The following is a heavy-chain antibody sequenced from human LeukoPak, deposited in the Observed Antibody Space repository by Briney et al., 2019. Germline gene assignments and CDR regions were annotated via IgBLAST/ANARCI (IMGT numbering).Heavy chain of an antibody. D-gene: IGHD1-26*01. V-gene: IGHV4-34*01. Sequence: PSETLSLTCAVYGGSFSGYYWSWIRQPPGKGLEWIGEINHSGSTNYNPSLKSRVTISVDTSKNQFSLKLSSVTAADTAVYYCAKHLNSGNYHTNFDYWGQGTLVTVSS. CDR3: AKHLNSGNYHTNFDY. J-gene: IGHJ4*02. CDR1: GGSFSGYY. CDR2: INHSGST.